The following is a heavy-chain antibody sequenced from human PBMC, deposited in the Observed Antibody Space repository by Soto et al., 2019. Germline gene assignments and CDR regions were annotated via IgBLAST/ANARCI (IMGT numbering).Heavy chain of an antibody. J-gene: IGHJ4*02. Sequence: ASVKVSCKASGYTFTSYGMNWVRQAPGRGLEWMGWINPGNGNTKYSQKFQGRVIIERDTSASTAYMELNSLRAEDTAVYYCARGGLVVPAASPIDYWGQGTLVTVS. D-gene: IGHD2-2*01. CDR3: ARGGLVVPAASPIDY. V-gene: IGHV1-3*01. CDR1: GYTFTSYG. CDR2: INPGNGNT.